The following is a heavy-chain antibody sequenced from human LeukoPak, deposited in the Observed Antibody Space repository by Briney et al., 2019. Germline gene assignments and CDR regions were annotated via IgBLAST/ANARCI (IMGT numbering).Heavy chain of an antibody. CDR3: ARLWGQWLVFDY. J-gene: IGHJ4*02. CDR2: IYYSGRT. D-gene: IGHD6-19*01. CDR1: GDSISIGDYY. Sequence: SQTLSLTRAVSGDSISIGDYYWRSIRQPPGKGLGWIGSIYYSGRTYYNPSLKSRVTIYVDTSKNQFSLKLSYVTAADTAVYYCARLWGQWLVFDYWGQGTLVTVSS. V-gene: IGHV4-30-2*03.